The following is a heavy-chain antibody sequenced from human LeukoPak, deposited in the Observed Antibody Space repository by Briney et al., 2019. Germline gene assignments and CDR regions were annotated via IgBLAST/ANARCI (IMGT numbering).Heavy chain of an antibody. CDR1: GGSIKNYY. D-gene: IGHD4-23*01. CDR2: IYFGGTT. CDR3: ARHRSDTGGKKGVNWFDP. J-gene: IGHJ5*02. Sequence: SETLSLTCSVYGGSIKNYYWSWNRQPPGKGLEWLGNIYFGGTTDYNSSLKSRLTISVDTFKNQLSLNLQSVTAADTATYYCARHRSDTGGKKGVNWFDPWGQGTLVTVSS. V-gene: IGHV4-59*01.